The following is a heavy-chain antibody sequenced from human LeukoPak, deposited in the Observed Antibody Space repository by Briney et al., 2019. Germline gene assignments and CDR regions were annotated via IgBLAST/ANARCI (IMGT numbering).Heavy chain of an antibody. CDR1: GYSFTSQD. CDR2: INPGNGDT. D-gene: IGHD2-2*02. J-gene: IGHJ4*02. V-gene: IGHV1-3*03. CDR3: TLYNY. Sequence: ASVKVSCKTSGYSFTSQDMHWVRQAHGQSLEWMGCINPGNGDTKYSQEFQGRVTITRDTSATTAYMELSNLRSDDMAVYYCTLYNYWGQGTLVTVSS.